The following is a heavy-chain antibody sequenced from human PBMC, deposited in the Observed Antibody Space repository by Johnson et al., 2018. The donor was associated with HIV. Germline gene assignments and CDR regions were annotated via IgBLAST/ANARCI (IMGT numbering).Heavy chain of an antibody. J-gene: IGHJ3*02. D-gene: IGHD3-22*01. Sequence: QVQLVESGRGLIQPGGSLRLSCAASGFTFSSYAMHWVRQAPGKGLEWVANIKQDGSSKYYGDSVKGRFSISRDNSKNTLYLQMNSLRAEDTAVYYCAKDRAHSSNYLDAFDIWGQGTMVTVSS. V-gene: IGHV3-30*02. CDR3: AKDRAHSSNYLDAFDI. CDR1: GFTFSSYA. CDR2: IKQDGSSK.